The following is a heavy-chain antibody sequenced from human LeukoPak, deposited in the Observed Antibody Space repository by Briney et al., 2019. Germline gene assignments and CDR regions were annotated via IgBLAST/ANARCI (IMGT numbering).Heavy chain of an antibody. CDR3: ARQPSEAVAVVDY. Sequence: GGSLRLSCAASGFTFSSYAMHWVRHAPGKGLEYVSAISSNGGSTYYANSVKGRFTISRDNSKNTLYLQMGSLRAEDMAVYYCARQPSEAVAVVDYRGQGTLVTVSS. J-gene: IGHJ4*02. CDR1: GFTFSSYA. CDR2: ISSNGGST. D-gene: IGHD6-19*01. V-gene: IGHV3-64*01.